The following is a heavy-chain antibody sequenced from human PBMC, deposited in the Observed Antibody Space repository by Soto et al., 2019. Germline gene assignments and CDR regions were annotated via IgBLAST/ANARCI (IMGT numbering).Heavy chain of an antibody. Sequence: PGVSLRLSCAASGFTFSSYAMHWVRQAPGKGLEWVAVISYDGSNKYYADSVKGRFTISRDNSKNTLYLQMNSLRAEDTAVYYCARDPGRGLHSSSWYLGSCDYWGQGTLVTVSS. D-gene: IGHD6-13*01. V-gene: IGHV3-30-3*01. CDR1: GFTFSSYA. CDR3: ARDPGRGLHSSSWYLGSCDY. J-gene: IGHJ4*02. CDR2: ISYDGSNK.